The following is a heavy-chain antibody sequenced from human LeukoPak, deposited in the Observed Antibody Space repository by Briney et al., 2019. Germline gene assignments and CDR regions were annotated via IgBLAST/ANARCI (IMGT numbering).Heavy chain of an antibody. D-gene: IGHD4-17*01. V-gene: IGHV4-31*03. Sequence: SQTLSVTCTVSGGSIRSGGYYWSWIRQHPGKGLEWIGYIYYSGSTYYNPSLKSRVTISVDTSKKQFSLKLSSVTAADTAVYYCASYLTPVTTHSIPVYWGQGTLVTVSS. J-gene: IGHJ4*02. CDR2: IYYSGST. CDR3: ASYLTPVTTHSIPVY. CDR1: GGSIRSGGYY.